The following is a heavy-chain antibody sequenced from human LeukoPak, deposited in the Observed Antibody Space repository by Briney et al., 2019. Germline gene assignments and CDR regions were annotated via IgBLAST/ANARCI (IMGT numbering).Heavy chain of an antibody. V-gene: IGHV4-59*01. CDR2: IYYIGST. Sequence: SETLSLTCTVSGDSISSYYWSWIRQPPGKGLEWIGYIYYIGSTNYNPSLKSRVTISVDTSKNQFSLKLSAVTAADTAVYYCARDYAFDIWGQGTMVTVSS. J-gene: IGHJ3*02. CDR3: ARDYAFDI. CDR1: GDSISSYY.